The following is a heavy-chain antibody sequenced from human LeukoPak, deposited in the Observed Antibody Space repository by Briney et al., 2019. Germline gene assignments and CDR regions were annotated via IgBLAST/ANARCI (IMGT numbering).Heavy chain of an antibody. V-gene: IGHV4-34*01. D-gene: IGHD3-22*01. CDR2: INPSGST. J-gene: IGHJ4*02. CDR1: GGSFSGYY. CDR3: ASSYYYDSSGYSIDY. Sequence: PSETLSLTCAVYGGSFSGYYWSWIRQPPGKGLEWIGEINPSGSTNYNPSLKSRVTISVDTSKNQFSLKLSSVTAADTAVYYCASSYYYDSSGYSIDYWVQGTLVTVSS.